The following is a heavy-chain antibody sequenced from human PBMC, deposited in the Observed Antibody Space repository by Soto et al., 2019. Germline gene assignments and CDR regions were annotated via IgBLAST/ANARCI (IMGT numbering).Heavy chain of an antibody. V-gene: IGHV3-48*04. Sequence: QLVESGGGLVHPGGSLRLSCAASEFSFSSFGMNWVRQAPGKGLEWVASFTPNGSAMYNLDSGRGGFTISRDNAKKSLHLQMNSLRVEDTALYYWSRGYTGDLWGQGVLVTVSS. CDR1: EFSFSSFG. J-gene: IGHJ5*02. CDR2: FTPNGSAM. CDR3: SRGYTGDL. D-gene: IGHD1-26*01.